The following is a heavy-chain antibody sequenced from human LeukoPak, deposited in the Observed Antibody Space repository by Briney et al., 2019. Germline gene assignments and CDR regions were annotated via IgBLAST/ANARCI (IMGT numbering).Heavy chain of an antibody. J-gene: IGHJ3*02. D-gene: IGHD3-10*01. V-gene: IGHV3-30-3*01. CDR1: GFTFSNYA. Sequence: GGSLRLSCAASGFTFSNYAMSWVRQAPGKGLEWVAVMSYDGSNEYYADSVKGRFSISRDNSKNTLYLQMNSLRAEDTAVYYCARDPGGADAFDIWGQGTMVTVSS. CDR3: ARDPGGADAFDI. CDR2: MSYDGSNE.